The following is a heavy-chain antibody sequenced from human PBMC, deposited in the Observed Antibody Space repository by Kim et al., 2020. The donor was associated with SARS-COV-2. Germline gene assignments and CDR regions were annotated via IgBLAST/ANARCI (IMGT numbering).Heavy chain of an antibody. CDR1: GYTFTTYA. D-gene: IGHD3-10*01. CDR3: ARVGGGYGSGSYFY. J-gene: IGHJ4*02. Sequence: ASVKVYCKASGYTFTTYAMNWVRQAPGQGLEWMGWINTNTGNPTYAQGFTGRFVFSLDTSVSTAYLQISSLKAEDTAVYYCARVGGGYGSGSYFYWGQGTLVTVSS. CDR2: INTNTGNP. V-gene: IGHV7-4-1*02.